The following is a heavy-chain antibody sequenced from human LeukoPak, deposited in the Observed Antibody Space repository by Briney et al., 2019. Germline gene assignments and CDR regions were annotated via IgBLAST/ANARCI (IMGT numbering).Heavy chain of an antibody. CDR2: ISWNSGSI. V-gene: IGHV3-9*01. CDR3: ARDRYYDSSGYYTFDY. D-gene: IGHD3-22*01. Sequence: PGGSLRLSCAASGFTFDEYAMHWVRQAPGKGLEWVSGISWNSGSIGYADSVKGRFTISRDNSKNTLYLQMNSLRAEDTAVYYCARDRYYDSSGYYTFDYWGQGTLVTISS. J-gene: IGHJ4*02. CDR1: GFTFDEYA.